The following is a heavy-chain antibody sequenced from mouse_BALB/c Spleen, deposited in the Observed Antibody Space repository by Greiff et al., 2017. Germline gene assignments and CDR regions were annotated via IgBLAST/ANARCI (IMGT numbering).Heavy chain of an antibody. D-gene: IGHD2-12*01. V-gene: IGHV5-17*02. Sequence: EVKLQESGGGLVQPGGSRKLSCAASGFTFSSFGMHWVRQAPEKGLEWVAYISSGSSTIYYADTVKGRFTISRDNPKNTLFLQMTSLRSEDTAMYYCARQDDEGGFDYWGQGTTLTVSS. CDR2: ISSGSSTI. CDR3: ARQDDEGGFDY. CDR1: GFTFSSFG. J-gene: IGHJ2*01.